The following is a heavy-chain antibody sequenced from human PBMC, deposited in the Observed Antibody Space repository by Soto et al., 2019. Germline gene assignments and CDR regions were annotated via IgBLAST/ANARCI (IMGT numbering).Heavy chain of an antibody. CDR3: ARDQSSMAYYGMDV. CDR1: GFTFSDYY. D-gene: IGHD3-10*01. CDR2: ISSSSSYT. J-gene: IGHJ6*02. V-gene: IGHV3-11*06. Sequence: GGSLRLSCAASGFTFSDYYMSWIRQAPGKGLEWVSYISSSSSYTNYADSVKGRFTISRDNAKNSLYLQMNSLRAEDTAVYYCARDQSSMAYYGMDVWGQGTTVTVSS.